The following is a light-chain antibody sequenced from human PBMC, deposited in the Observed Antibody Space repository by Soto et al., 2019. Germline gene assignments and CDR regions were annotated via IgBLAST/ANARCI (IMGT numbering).Light chain of an antibody. Sequence: IVMTQSPGILSLSPGERATLSCRASQSVNSNFLAWYQQKPGQGPRLLIYATSGRATGIPDRFSGSGSGTDFTLTISRLEPEDFAVYYCEHYGSSLIFTFGPGTKVEIK. CDR2: ATS. V-gene: IGKV3-20*01. CDR1: QSVNSNF. J-gene: IGKJ3*01. CDR3: EHYGSSLIFT.